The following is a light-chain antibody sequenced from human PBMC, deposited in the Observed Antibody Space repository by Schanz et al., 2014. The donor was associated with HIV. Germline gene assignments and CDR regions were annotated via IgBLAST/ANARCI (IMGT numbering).Light chain of an antibody. V-gene: IGKV3-20*01. CDR1: QSVRSSF. CDR2: GAS. J-gene: IGKJ1*01. Sequence: EIVLTQSPGTLSLSPGERATLSCRASQSVRSSFLAWYQQKPGQAPRLLISGASSRATGIPDRFSGSGSGTDFTLTISRLEPEDFAVYYCQQYDSPPWTFGQGTKVEVK. CDR3: QQYDSPPWT.